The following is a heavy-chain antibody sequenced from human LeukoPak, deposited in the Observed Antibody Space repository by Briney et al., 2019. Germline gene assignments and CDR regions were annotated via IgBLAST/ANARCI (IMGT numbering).Heavy chain of an antibody. V-gene: IGHV1-18*01. Sequence: ASVKVSCKASGYTFTSYGISWVRQAPGQGLEWMGWISAYNGNTNYAQKLQGRVTMTTDTSTSTAYMELSSLRSEDTAVYYCARRNYYDSSGYYGYWGQGTLATVSS. D-gene: IGHD3-22*01. J-gene: IGHJ4*02. CDR3: ARRNYYDSSGYYGY. CDR1: GYTFTSYG. CDR2: ISAYNGNT.